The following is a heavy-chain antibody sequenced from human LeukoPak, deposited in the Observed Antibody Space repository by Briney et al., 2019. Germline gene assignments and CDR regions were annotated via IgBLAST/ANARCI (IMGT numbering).Heavy chain of an antibody. CDR3: AKGVGSYYAILTGYYNPWYFDY. D-gene: IGHD3-9*01. CDR1: GFTFSSYA. Sequence: GGSLRLSCAASGFTFSSYAMSWVRQTPGKGLEWVSAISGSGGSTYYADSVKGRFTISRDNSKNTLYLQMNSLRAEDTAVYYCAKGVGSYYAILTGYYNPWYFDYWGQGTLVTVSS. J-gene: IGHJ4*02. CDR2: ISGSGGST. V-gene: IGHV3-23*01.